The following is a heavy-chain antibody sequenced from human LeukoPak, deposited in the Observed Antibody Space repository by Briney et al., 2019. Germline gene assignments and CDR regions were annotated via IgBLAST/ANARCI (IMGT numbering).Heavy chain of an antibody. J-gene: IGHJ4*02. V-gene: IGHV1-8*03. D-gene: IGHD3-16*01. CDR3: ARGRGGVDY. CDR2: MNPNSGNT. Sequence: ASVKVSCKASGYTFTGYYMHWVRQAPGQGLEWMGWMNPNSGNTGYAQKFQGRVTITSNTSISTAYMELSSLRSEDTAVYYCARGRGGVDYWGQGTLVTVSS. CDR1: GYTFTGYY.